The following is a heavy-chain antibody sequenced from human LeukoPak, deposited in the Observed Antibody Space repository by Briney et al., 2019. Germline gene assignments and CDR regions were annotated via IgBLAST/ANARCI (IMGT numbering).Heavy chain of an antibody. CDR3: ARDRGSNNYFDH. D-gene: IGHD2-2*01. Sequence: GGSLRLSCLASGFTFRDHYMTWIRQAPGKGLEWISFISSRGTTTDYADSVKGRFTISRDNANSSLFLQMNSLRAEDTALYYCARDRGSNNYFDHWGQETLVTVSS. CDR1: GFTFRDHY. J-gene: IGHJ4*02. V-gene: IGHV3-11*01. CDR2: ISSRGTTT.